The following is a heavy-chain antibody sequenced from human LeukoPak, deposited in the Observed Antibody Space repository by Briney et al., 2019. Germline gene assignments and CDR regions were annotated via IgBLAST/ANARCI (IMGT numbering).Heavy chain of an antibody. Sequence: GGSLRLSCAASGFTVSSNYISWVRQAPGKGLEWVSVIYSGGSTYYADSVKGRFTISRDNSKNTVYLQMNSVRAEDTAMYYCVRDNSNPHWGQGTLVTVSS. D-gene: IGHD4-11*01. V-gene: IGHV3-53*01. CDR1: GFTVSSNY. CDR2: IYSGGST. J-gene: IGHJ4*02. CDR3: VRDNSNPH.